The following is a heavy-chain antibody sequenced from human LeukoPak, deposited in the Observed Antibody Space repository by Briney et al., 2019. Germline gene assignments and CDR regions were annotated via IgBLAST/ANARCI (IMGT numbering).Heavy chain of an antibody. CDR2: DSYYDGKQ. CDR1: GFTSSDYA. D-gene: IGHD1-1*01. CDR3: AKAGIGADGAGFLCEY. Sequence: PGGSLRLSCAASGFTSSDYAMSGVRRAPGKGLEWVSTDSYYDGKQYHADSVRGRFTVSRDNYRNTVSLQMSSLRVEDTGIYYCAKAGIGADGAGFLCEYWGQGTLVTVSS. V-gene: IGHV3-23*01. J-gene: IGHJ4*02.